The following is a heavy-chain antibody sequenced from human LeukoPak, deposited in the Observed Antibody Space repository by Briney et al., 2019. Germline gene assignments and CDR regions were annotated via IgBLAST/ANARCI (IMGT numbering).Heavy chain of an antibody. Sequence: KRGESLKISCKGSGYSFTSYWIGWVRQMPGKGLEWMGIIYPDDSDTRYSPSFEGQVIISVDKSISTAYLQWSSLKASDTATYYCARHGHCTNGVCYPNYYYYMDVWGKGTTVTVSS. D-gene: IGHD2-8*01. CDR1: GYSFTSYW. J-gene: IGHJ6*03. V-gene: IGHV5-51*01. CDR2: IYPDDSDT. CDR3: ARHGHCTNGVCYPNYYYYMDV.